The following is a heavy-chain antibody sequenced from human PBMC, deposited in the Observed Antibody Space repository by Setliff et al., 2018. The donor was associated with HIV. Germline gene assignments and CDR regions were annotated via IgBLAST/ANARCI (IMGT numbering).Heavy chain of an antibody. V-gene: IGHV4-39*01. Sequence: PSETLSLTCSVSGGSISSSSDYWGWIRQPPGKGLEWIGSIYYSGSIYYNPSLKSRVTISVDTPNNHFSLRLSSVTAADTALSYCARQNSGWGVGLYYFDYWGQGNLVTVSS. CDR3: ARQNSGWGVGLYYFDY. CDR2: IYYSGSI. J-gene: IGHJ4*02. CDR1: GGSISSSSDY. D-gene: IGHD6-19*01.